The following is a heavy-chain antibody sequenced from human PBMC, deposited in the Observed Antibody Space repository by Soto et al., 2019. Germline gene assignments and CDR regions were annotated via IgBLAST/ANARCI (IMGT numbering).Heavy chain of an antibody. V-gene: IGHV1-69*12. CDR1: GGTFSSYA. Sequence: QVQLVQSGAEVKKPGSSVKVSCKASGGTFSSYAISWVRQAPGQGLEWMGGIIPIFGTANYAQKFQGRVKITADESTSTAYMELSSLRSEDTAVYYCASGLEMATIFAFDIWGQGTMVTVSS. CDR3: ASGLEMATIFAFDI. D-gene: IGHD5-12*01. CDR2: IIPIFGTA. J-gene: IGHJ3*02.